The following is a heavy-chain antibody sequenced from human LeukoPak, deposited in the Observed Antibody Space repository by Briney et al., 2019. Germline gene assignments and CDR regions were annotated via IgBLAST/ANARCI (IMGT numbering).Heavy chain of an antibody. CDR3: AKGRSSWYVGNWFDP. CDR2: INSDGINT. CDR1: GFTFSNYW. Sequence: GGSLRLSCAASGFTFSNYWMHWVRQAPGKGLVWVSRINSDGINTSYADSVKGRFTISRDNAKNTLNLQMNSLRAEDTAVYYCAKGRSSWYVGNWFDPWGQGTLVTVSS. J-gene: IGHJ5*02. D-gene: IGHD6-13*01. V-gene: IGHV3-74*01.